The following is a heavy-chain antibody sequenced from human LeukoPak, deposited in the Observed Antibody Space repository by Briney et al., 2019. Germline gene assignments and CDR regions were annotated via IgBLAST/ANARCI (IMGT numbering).Heavy chain of an antibody. D-gene: IGHD4-17*01. CDR3: ARVGPRSYGDYYYDY. CDR1: GFTFSSYG. V-gene: IGHV3-33*01. Sequence: GRSLRLSCTASGFTFSSYGMHWVRQAPGQGLEWVAVIWYDGSNKYYSDYVKGRFTISRDNSKNTLYLQMNSLRAEDTAVYYCARVGPRSYGDYYYDYWGQGTLVTVSS. CDR2: IWYDGSNK. J-gene: IGHJ4*02.